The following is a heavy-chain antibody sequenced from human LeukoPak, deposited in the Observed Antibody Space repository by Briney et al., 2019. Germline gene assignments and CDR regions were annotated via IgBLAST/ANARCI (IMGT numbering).Heavy chain of an antibody. CDR3: VKDRSGYDYFDF. Sequence: GGSLRLSCAASGFTFNDYYMSWVRQAPGKGLEYVSAISSNGGSTYYADSVKGRFTISRDNSKNTLYLQMSSLRAEDTAVYYCVKDRSGYDYFDFWGQGTLVTVSS. V-gene: IGHV3-64D*09. J-gene: IGHJ4*02. D-gene: IGHD5-12*01. CDR2: ISSNGGST. CDR1: GFTFNDYY.